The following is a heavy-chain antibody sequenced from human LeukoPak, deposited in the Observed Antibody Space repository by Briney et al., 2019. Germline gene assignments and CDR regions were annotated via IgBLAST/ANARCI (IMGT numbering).Heavy chain of an antibody. V-gene: IGHV3-30*02. D-gene: IGHD5-18*01. CDR2: IRYDGSNK. CDR1: GFTFSSYG. CDR3: ASRRGHSYGYLDY. Sequence: PGASLRLSCAASGFTFSSYGMHWVRQAPGKGLEWVAFIRYDGSNKYYADSVKGRFTISRDNSKNTLYLQMNSLRAEDTAVYYCASRRGHSYGYLDYWGQGTLVTVSS. J-gene: IGHJ4*02.